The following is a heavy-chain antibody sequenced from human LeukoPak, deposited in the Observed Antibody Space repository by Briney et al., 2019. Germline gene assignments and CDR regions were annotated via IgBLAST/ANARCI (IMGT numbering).Heavy chain of an antibody. CDR1: GYSISSGYY. CDR2: IHHSGST. V-gene: IGHV4-38-2*01. D-gene: IGHD3-10*01. Sequence: PSETLSLTCAVSGYSISSGYYWGWIRQPPGKGLEWIGSIHHSGSTYYNPSLKSRVTISVDTSKNQFSLKLSSVTAADTAVYYCARHRIGSGSYSAFDIWGQGTMVTVSS. CDR3: ARHRIGSGSYSAFDI. J-gene: IGHJ3*02.